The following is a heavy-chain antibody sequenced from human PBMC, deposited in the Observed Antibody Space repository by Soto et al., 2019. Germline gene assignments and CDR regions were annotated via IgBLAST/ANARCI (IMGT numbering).Heavy chain of an antibody. D-gene: IGHD3-9*01. J-gene: IGHJ6*02. CDR1: GFTFSSYA. CDR3: AKSAHFDGGGFGYYYYGMDV. Sequence: SLRLSCAASGFTFSSYAMSWVRQAPGKGLEWVSAISGSGGSTYYADSVKGRFTISRDNSKNTLYLQMNSLRAEDTAVYYCAKSAHFDGGGFGYYYYGMDVWGQGTTVTVSS. V-gene: IGHV3-23*01. CDR2: ISGSGGST.